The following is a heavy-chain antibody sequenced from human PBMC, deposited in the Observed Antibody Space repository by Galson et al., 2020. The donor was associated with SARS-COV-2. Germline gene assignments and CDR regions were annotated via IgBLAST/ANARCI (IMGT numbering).Heavy chain of an antibody. J-gene: IGHJ4*02. CDR3: ARVNYYGSGSYSPWYFDY. Sequence: SETLSLTCTVSGGSISSGGYYWSWIRQHPGKGLEWIGYIYYSGSTYYNPSLKSRVTISVDTSKNQFSLKLSSVTAADTAGYYCARVNYYGSGSYSPWYFDYWGQGTLVTVAS. V-gene: IGHV4-31*03. CDR2: IYYSGST. D-gene: IGHD3-10*01. CDR1: GGSISSGGYY.